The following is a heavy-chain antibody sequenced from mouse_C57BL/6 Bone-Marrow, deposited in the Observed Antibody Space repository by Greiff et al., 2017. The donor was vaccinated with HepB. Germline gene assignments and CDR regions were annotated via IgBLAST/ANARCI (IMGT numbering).Heavy chain of an antibody. CDR3: ASEGEYPWFAC. D-gene: IGHD5-1*01. CDR1: GYTFTSYW. CDR2: IDPSDSYT. J-gene: IGHJ3*01. V-gene: IGHV1-69*01. Sequence: QVQLQQPGAELVMPGASVKLSCKASGYTFTSYWMHWVKQRPGQGLEWIGEIDPSDSYTNYNQKFKGKSTLTVDPSSPTAYMQLSSLTSEDSAVYYCASEGEYPWFACWGQGTLVTVSA.